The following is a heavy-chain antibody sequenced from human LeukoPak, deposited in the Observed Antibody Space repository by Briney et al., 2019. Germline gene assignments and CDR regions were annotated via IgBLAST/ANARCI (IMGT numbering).Heavy chain of an antibody. D-gene: IGHD3-10*01. V-gene: IGHV3-15*04. J-gene: IGHJ4*02. Sequence: PGGSLRLSCAASGFTFSDAWMSWVRQTPGKGLEWVGRIESKTDGGTTDYDAPVKGRFTISRDDSANTLYLQMNSLKSEDTAVYYCTTYGSGRKFDYWGQGILVTVSS. CDR1: GFTFSDAW. CDR3: TTYGSGRKFDY. CDR2: IESKTDGGTT.